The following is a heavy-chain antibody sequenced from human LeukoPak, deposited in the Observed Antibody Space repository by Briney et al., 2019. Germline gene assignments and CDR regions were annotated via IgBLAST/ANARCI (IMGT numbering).Heavy chain of an antibody. CDR1: GFTFSSHA. CDR2: ISGDGVST. CDR3: AKESGKFDY. Sequence: QPGGSLRLSCVGSGFTFSSHAMTWVRQAPGKGLEWVSLISGDGVSTFYADSVKGRFSISRDNSKNSLYLEMNSLRTEDAAMYYCAKESGKFDYWGQGTLVAVSS. V-gene: IGHV3-43*02. J-gene: IGHJ4*02.